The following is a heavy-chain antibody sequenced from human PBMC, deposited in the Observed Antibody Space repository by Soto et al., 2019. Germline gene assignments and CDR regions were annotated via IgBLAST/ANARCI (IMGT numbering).Heavy chain of an antibody. Sequence: GASVKVSCKASGYTFTSYAMHWVRQAPGQRLEWMGWINAGNGNTKYSQKFQGRVTITRDTSASTAYMELSSLRSEDTAVYYCERDNTDKKLPWGLYYYYCGMDVWGQGTKVIVSS. CDR2: INAGNGNT. CDR3: ERDNTDKKLPWGLYYYYCGMDV. J-gene: IGHJ6*02. V-gene: IGHV1-3*01. D-gene: IGHD7-27*01. CDR1: GYTFTSYA.